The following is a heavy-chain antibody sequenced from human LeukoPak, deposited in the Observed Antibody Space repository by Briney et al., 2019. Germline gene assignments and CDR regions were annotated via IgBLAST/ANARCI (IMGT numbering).Heavy chain of an antibody. V-gene: IGHV4-59*01. CDR2: IYYSGST. D-gene: IGHD5-24*01. CDR3: ARAGGYNPWYFDY. J-gene: IGHJ4*02. Sequence: SETLSLTCTVSGGSISNYYWSWIRQPPGKGLEWIGYIYYSGSTNYNPSLKSRVTISVDTSKNQFSLKLSSVTAADTAVYYCARAGGYNPWYFDYWGQGTLVTVSS. CDR1: GGSISNYY.